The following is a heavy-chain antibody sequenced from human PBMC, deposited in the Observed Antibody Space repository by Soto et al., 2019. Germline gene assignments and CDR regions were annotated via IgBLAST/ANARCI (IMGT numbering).Heavy chain of an antibody. J-gene: IGHJ6*03. CDR1: GGTFSSYA. CDR2: IIPIFGTA. Sequence: SVKVSCKASGGTFSSYAISWVRQAPGQGLEWMGGIIPIFGTANYAQKFQGRVTITADKSTSTAYMELSSLRSEDTAVYYCARRLLWFGAKGALDVWGKGATVTVS. V-gene: IGHV1-69*06. D-gene: IGHD3-10*01. CDR3: ARRLLWFGAKGALDV.